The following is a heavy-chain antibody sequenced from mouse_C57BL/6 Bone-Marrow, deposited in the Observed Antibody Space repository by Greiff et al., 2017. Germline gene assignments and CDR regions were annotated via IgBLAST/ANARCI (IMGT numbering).Heavy chain of an antibody. CDR2: ISNGGGST. V-gene: IGHV5-12*01. J-gene: IGHJ4*01. Sequence: DVQLVESGGGLVQPGGSLKLSCAASGFTFSDYYMYWVRQTPEKRLEWVAYISNGGGSTYYPDTVKGRFTISRDNAKNTLYLQMSRLKSEDTAMYYCARHGAMDYWGQGTSVTVSS. CDR1: GFTFSDYY. CDR3: ARHGAMDY.